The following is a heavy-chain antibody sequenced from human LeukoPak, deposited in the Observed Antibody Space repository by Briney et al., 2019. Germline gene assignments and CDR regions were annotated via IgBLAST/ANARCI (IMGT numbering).Heavy chain of an antibody. Sequence: GGSLRLSCAASGFTFNNYAMSWVRQAPGKGLEWVSAISGSGGDTYYADSVKGRFTISRDNSKNTLFLQMNSLRAEDTAVYYCAKDQGSGRYGTVFNYFDYWGQGTLVTVSS. J-gene: IGHJ4*02. V-gene: IGHV3-23*01. CDR2: ISGSGGDT. CDR3: AKDQGSGRYGTVFNYFDY. D-gene: IGHD6-19*01. CDR1: GFTFNNYA.